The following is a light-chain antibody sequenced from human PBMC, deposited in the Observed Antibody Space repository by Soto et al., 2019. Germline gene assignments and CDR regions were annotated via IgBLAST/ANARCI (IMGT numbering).Light chain of an antibody. CDR2: DAS. V-gene: IGKV3-11*01. J-gene: IGKJ1*01. CDR3: QQRSNWPWT. Sequence: EIVFTQSPATLSLSPGERATLSCRASQSVSSYLAWYQRKPGQAPRLLIYDASNRATGIPARFSGSGSGTDFTLTISSLEPEDFAVYYCQQRSNWPWTFGQGTKVDIK. CDR1: QSVSSY.